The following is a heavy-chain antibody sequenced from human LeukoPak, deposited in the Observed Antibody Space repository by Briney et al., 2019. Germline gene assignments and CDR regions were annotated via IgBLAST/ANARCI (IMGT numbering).Heavy chain of an antibody. D-gene: IGHD2-15*01. Sequence: PSETLSLTCTVSGDSLRQPPGKGLEWSGCINCSGRTNYNPSLKNRLTIEADSTKNQFSLRLSSVTAADTAVYFCARGVKVAGSYWGQGTLVTVSS. V-gene: IGHV4-59*01. J-gene: IGHJ4*02. CDR2: INCSGRT. CDR1: GDSL. CDR3: ARGVKVAGSY.